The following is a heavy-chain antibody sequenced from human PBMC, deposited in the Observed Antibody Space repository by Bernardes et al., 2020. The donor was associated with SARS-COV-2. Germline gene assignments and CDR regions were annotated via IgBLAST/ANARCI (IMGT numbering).Heavy chain of an antibody. CDR1: GGSISSYY. D-gene: IGHD6-13*01. CDR3: AGGIAPTGTGYNYYYGMDL. CDR2: IYYSGST. Sequence: SETLSLTCTVSGGSISSYYWSWIRQPPGKGLEWIGYIYYSGSTNYNPSLTSRVTISVDTSKNQFSLNLSSVTAADTAVYFCAGGIAPTGTGYNYYYGMDLWGQGTTVTVSS. J-gene: IGHJ6*02. V-gene: IGHV4-59*01.